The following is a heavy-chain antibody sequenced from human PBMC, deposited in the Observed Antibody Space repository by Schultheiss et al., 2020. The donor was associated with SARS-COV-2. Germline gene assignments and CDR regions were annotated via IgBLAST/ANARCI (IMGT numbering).Heavy chain of an antibody. CDR3: TTDEWELLQVDY. D-gene: IGHD1-26*01. V-gene: IGHV3-49*04. CDR2: IRSKAYGGTT. CDR1: GFTFDDYA. J-gene: IGHJ4*02. Sequence: GGSLRLSCAASGFTFDDYAMHWVRQAPGKGLEWVGFIRSKAYGGTTEYAASVKGRFTISRDDSKSIAYLQMNSLKTEDTAVYYCTTDEWELLQVDYWGQGTLVTVSS.